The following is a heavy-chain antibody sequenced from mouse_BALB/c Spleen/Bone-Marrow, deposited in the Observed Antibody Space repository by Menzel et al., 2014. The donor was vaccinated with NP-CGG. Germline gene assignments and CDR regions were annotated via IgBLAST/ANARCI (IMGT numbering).Heavy chain of an antibody. J-gene: IGHJ2*01. CDR3: AIYFYFVY. D-gene: IGHD2-3*01. CDR1: GFNIKDTH. Sequence: VQLQQSGAELVKPGASVRLSCSASGFNIKDTHMHWVKQRPDQGLEWIGRIDPANGNAKHDPKFQGKAAITADTSSNTTYLQLSSLTSEDTAVYYCAIYFYFVYWGQGTTLTVSS. CDR2: IDPANGNA. V-gene: IGHV14-3*02.